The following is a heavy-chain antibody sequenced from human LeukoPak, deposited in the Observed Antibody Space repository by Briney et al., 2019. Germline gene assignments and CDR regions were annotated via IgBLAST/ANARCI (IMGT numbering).Heavy chain of an antibody. CDR2: ISYDGSNK. D-gene: IGHD3-10*01. Sequence: GGSLRLSCAASGFTFSSYAMHWVRQAPGKGLEWVAVISYDGSNKYYADSVKGRFTISRDNSKNTLYLQMNSLRAEDTAVYYCARGDPDYYGSGSPLFDPWGQGTLVTVSS. CDR1: GFTFSSYA. CDR3: ARGDPDYYGSGSPLFDP. J-gene: IGHJ5*02. V-gene: IGHV3-30-3*01.